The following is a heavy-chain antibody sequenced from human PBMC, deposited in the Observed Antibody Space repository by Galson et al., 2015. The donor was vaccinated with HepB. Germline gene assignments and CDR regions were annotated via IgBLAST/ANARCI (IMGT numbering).Heavy chain of an antibody. Sequence: SVKVSCKVSGYTLTELSMHWVRQAPGKGLEWMGGFDPEDGETIYAQKFQGRVTMTEDTSTDTAYMELSSLRSEDTAVYYCATDGRVSSALDYWGQGTLVTVSS. V-gene: IGHV1-24*01. CDR1: GYTLTELS. J-gene: IGHJ4*02. CDR3: ATDGRVSSALDY. D-gene: IGHD6-25*01. CDR2: FDPEDGET.